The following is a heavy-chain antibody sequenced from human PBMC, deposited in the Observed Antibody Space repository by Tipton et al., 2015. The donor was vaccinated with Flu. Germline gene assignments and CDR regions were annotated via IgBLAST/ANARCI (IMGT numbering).Heavy chain of an antibody. CDR3: ARAESSVWAGYYYGMDV. D-gene: IGHD6-19*01. V-gene: IGHV4-61*02. J-gene: IGHJ6*02. CDR1: GGSITSGNYF. CDR2: IHTSGTT. Sequence: LRLSCTVSGGSITSGNYFWNWIRQPAGKELEWIGRIHTSGTTYYKPSLKSRVTISVDTSKNHFSLRVNSVTAADTALYFCARAESSVWAGYYYGMDVWGQGTTVTVSS.